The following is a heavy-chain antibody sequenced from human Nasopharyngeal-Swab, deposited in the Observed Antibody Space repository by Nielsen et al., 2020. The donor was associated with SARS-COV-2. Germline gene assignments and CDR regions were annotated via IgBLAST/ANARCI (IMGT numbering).Heavy chain of an antibody. CDR2: IRSKANSYAT. J-gene: IGHJ6*03. D-gene: IGHD4-23*01. V-gene: IGHV3-73*01. CDR3: TRPLGATVVTALTGYYYYMDV. CDR1: GFTFSGSA. Sequence: GESLKISCAASGFTFSGSAMHWVRQASGKGLEWVGRIRSKANSYATAYAAPVKGRFTISRDDSKNTAYLQMNSLKTEDTAVYYCTRPLGATVVTALTGYYYYMDVWGKGTTVTVSS.